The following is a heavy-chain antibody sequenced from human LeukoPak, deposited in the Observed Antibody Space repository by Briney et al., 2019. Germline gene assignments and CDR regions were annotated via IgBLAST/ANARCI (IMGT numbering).Heavy chain of an antibody. Sequence: PSQTLSLTCTVSGGSISSGDYYWSWIRQPPGKGLEWIGYIYYSGSTYYNPSLKSRVTISVDTSKNQFSLKLSSVTAADTAVYYCAREAIVVVSAAIERWFDPWGQGTLVTVSS. CDR1: GGSISSGDYY. CDR3: AREAIVVVSAAIERWFDP. D-gene: IGHD2-2*02. V-gene: IGHV4-30-4*01. J-gene: IGHJ5*02. CDR2: IYYSGST.